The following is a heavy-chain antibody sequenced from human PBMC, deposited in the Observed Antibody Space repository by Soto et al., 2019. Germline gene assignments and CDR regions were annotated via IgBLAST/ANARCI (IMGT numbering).Heavy chain of an antibody. CDR3: ARGTAGGY. Sequence: EVQLLESGGGLVQPGWSLRLACAASGFTFSSYAMSWVRQAPGKGLEWVSATSGSGGSTYYADSVKGRFTISRDNSQNTLYLQMNSLRAEDTAVYYCARGTAGGYWGQGPLVTVSS. V-gene: IGHV3-23*01. D-gene: IGHD5-18*01. J-gene: IGHJ4*02. CDR2: TSGSGGST. CDR1: GFTFSSYA.